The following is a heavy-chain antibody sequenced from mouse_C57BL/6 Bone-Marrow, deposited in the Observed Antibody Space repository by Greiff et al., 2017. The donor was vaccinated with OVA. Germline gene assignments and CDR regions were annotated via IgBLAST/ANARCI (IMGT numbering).Heavy chain of an antibody. CDR2: IYPRSGNT. Sequence: VKLMESGAELARPGASVKLSCKASGYTFTSYGISWVKQRTGQGLEWIGEIYPRSGNTYYNEKFKGKATLTADKSSSTAYMELRSLTSEDSAVYFCARVSSGGFAYWGQGTLVTVS. CDR3: ARVSSGGFAY. CDR1: GYTFTSYG. J-gene: IGHJ3*01. D-gene: IGHD3-2*02. V-gene: IGHV1-81*01.